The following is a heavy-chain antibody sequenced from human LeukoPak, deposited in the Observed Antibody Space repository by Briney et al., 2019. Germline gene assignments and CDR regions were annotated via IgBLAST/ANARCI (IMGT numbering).Heavy chain of an antibody. CDR3: ALQRYGDYSTVDV. V-gene: IGHV3-74*01. CDR2: INSDGSDT. J-gene: IGHJ6*01. Sequence: GGSLRLSCAASGFTFSTYWMHWLRQAPGKGLVWVSRINSDGSDTSYADSVKGRFTISSDNAKNTLYLQMNSLRAEDTAVYYCALQRYGDYSTVDVWGRGTTVTVSS. CDR1: GFTFSTYW. D-gene: IGHD4-17*01.